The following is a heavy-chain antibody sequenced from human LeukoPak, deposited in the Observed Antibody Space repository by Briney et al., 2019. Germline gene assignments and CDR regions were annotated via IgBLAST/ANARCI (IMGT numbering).Heavy chain of an antibody. CDR3: ARHLAAWSGYFMDV. Sequence: SETLSLTCTVSGGSINSSKYYWGWIRQPPGKGLEWIGSLYYSESTYYNPSLKSRVTLSVDTSKNQFSLKLSSVTAADTAVYYCARHLAAWSGYFMDVWGKGTTVTVSS. CDR1: GGSINSSKYY. V-gene: IGHV4-39*01. CDR2: LYYSEST. D-gene: IGHD3-3*01. J-gene: IGHJ6*04.